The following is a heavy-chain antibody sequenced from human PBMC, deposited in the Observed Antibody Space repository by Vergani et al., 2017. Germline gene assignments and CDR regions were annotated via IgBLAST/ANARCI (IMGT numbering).Heavy chain of an antibody. CDR2: ISAYNGNT. CDR1: GYTFTSYG. CDR3: ARVPGIAVARFDY. Sequence: QVQLVQSGAEVKKPGASVKVSCKASGYTFTSYGISWVRQAPGQGLEWMGWISAYNGNTNYAQKFQGRVTMTRDTSISTAYMELSRLRSDDTAVYYCARVPGIAVARFDYWGQGTLVTVSS. V-gene: IGHV1-18*04. J-gene: IGHJ4*02. D-gene: IGHD6-19*01.